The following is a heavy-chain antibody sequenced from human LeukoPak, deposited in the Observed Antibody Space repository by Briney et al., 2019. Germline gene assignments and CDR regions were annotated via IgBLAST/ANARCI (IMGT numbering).Heavy chain of an antibody. Sequence: ASVKVSCKASGYTFTSYDINWVRQATGQGLEWMGWINPNSGGTNYAQKFQGRVTMTRDTSISTAYMELSRLRSDDTAVYYCARAYNGSPTHYDAFDIWGQGTMVTVSS. CDR1: GYTFTSYD. J-gene: IGHJ3*02. CDR3: ARAYNGSPTHYDAFDI. V-gene: IGHV1-2*02. D-gene: IGHD1-26*01. CDR2: INPNSGGT.